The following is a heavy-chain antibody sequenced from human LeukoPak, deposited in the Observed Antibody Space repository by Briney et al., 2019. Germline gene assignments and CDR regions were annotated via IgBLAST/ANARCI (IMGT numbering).Heavy chain of an antibody. D-gene: IGHD6-19*01. CDR3: ARVQESSGWHDAFDI. CDR2: IKQDGSEK. Sequence: GGSLRLSCAASGFTFSSYWMSWVRQAPGKGLEWVANIKQDGSEKYYVDSVKGRFTISRDNAKNSLYLQMNSLRAEDTAVYYCARVQESSGWHDAFDIWGQGTMVTVSS. CDR1: GFTFSSYW. V-gene: IGHV3-7*03. J-gene: IGHJ3*02.